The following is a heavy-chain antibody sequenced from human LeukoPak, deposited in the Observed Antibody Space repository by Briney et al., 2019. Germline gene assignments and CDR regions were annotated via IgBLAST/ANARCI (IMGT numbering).Heavy chain of an antibody. CDR3: ARDRTMLGGHDY. J-gene: IGHJ4*02. CDR1: GGSISSGGYY. V-gene: IGHV4-31*11. CDR2: FYYSGSA. D-gene: IGHD3-10*02. Sequence: SQTLTLTCAVSGGSISSGGYYWSWIRQPPGKGLEWIGYFYYSGSAYYNPSLKSRLTISADTSKNRFSLKLSSVTAADTAVYYCARDRTMLGGHDYWGQGTQVPRSS.